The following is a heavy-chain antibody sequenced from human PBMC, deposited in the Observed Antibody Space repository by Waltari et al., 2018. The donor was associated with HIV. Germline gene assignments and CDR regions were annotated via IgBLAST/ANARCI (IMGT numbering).Heavy chain of an antibody. J-gene: IGHJ4*02. Sequence: QVQLQESGPGLVKPSETLSLTCSVSDYSITSGYYWGWIRQSPGRGLEWIGSISHSGTTVYSPSIKSRITLFRNTTKNQFFLKLTSATAADTAVYYCASTYYDLLEGWYFDFWGQGRLVTVSS. CDR2: ISHSGTT. V-gene: IGHV4-38-2*02. CDR3: ASTYYDLLEGWYFDF. D-gene: IGHD3-3*01. CDR1: DYSITSGYY.